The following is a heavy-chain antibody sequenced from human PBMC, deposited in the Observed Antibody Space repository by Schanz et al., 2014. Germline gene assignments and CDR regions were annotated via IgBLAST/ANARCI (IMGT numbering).Heavy chain of an antibody. CDR2: SRNKGHSYTS. V-gene: IGHV3-72*01. CDR3: ARRNFYDKSAAFDY. J-gene: IGHJ4*02. D-gene: IGHD3-9*01. Sequence: VQLVDSGGGLVKPGGSLRLSCAASGFTFSNYAMSWVRQAPGKGLEWVGHSRNKGHSYTSEYAASVKGRFTISRDESESSLYLQMDSLKTEDTAVYYCARRNFYDKSAAFDYWGQGSLVTVSS. CDR1: GFTFSNYA.